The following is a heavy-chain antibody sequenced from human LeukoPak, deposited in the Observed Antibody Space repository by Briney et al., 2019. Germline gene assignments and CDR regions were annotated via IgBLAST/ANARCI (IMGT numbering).Heavy chain of an antibody. CDR1: GFTFSSYA. CDR2: ISYDGSNK. J-gene: IGHJ6*02. Sequence: GGSLRLSCAASGFTFSSYAMHWVRQAPGKGLEWVAVISYDGSNKYYADSVKGRFTISRDNSENTLYLQMNSLRAEDTAVYYCARDMEARPVYYYGMDVWGQGTTVTVSS. D-gene: IGHD6-6*01. CDR3: ARDMEARPVYYYGMDV. V-gene: IGHV3-30-3*01.